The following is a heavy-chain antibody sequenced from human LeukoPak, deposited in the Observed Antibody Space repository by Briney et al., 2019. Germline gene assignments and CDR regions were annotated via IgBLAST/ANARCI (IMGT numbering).Heavy chain of an antibody. CDR2: INPNTGYT. D-gene: IGHD2-15*01. J-gene: IGHJ4*02. V-gene: IGHV1-2*02. Sequence: ASVKVSCKAFGYTFTDYFIHWVRQAPGQGLEWMGWINPNTGYTKSAQNFQGRVTMTRDTSSRIAYMGLSGLTSDDTAVYFCARDHSGDCSGVHCYPDYWGQGTLVTVSS. CDR3: ARDHSGDCSGVHCYPDY. CDR1: GYTFTDYF.